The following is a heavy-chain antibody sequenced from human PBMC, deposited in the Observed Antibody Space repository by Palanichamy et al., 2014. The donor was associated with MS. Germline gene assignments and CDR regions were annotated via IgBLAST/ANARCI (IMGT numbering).Heavy chain of an antibody. CDR2: IWYDGSNK. J-gene: IGHJ5*02. Sequence: QVQLVESGGGVVQPGRSLRLSCAASGFTFSSYGMHWVRQAPGKGLEWVAVIWYDGSNKYYADSVKGRFTISRDNSKNTLYLQMNSLRAEDTVVYYCARGAARPSWFDPWGQGTLVTVSS. V-gene: IGHV3-33*01. CDR3: ARGAARPSWFDP. D-gene: IGHD6-6*01. CDR1: GFTFSSYG.